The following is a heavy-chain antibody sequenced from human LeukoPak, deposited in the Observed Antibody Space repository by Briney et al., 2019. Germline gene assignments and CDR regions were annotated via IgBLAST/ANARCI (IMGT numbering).Heavy chain of an antibody. CDR1: GGTFSSYA. CDR2: IIPIFGTA. V-gene: IGHV1-69*13. CDR3: ARDRDDYYDSSGQTLGPFDY. D-gene: IGHD3-22*01. Sequence: SVKVSCKASGGTFSSYAISWVRQAPGQGLEWMGGIIPIFGTANYAQKFQGRVTITADESTSTAYMELSSLRSEDTAVYYCARDRDDYYDSSGQTLGPFDYWGQGTLVTVSS. J-gene: IGHJ4*02.